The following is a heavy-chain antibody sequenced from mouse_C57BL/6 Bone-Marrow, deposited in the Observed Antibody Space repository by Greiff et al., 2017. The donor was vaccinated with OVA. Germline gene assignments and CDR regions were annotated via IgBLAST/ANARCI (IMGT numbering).Heavy chain of an antibody. D-gene: IGHD2-4*01. J-gene: IGHJ2*01. Sequence: VQLQQSGAELVMPGASVKLSCKASGYTFTSYWMPWVKQRPGQGLEWIGEIDPSDSYTNYNQKFKGKSTLTVDKSSSTAYMQLSSLTSEDSAVYYCARSLYYDYEKGYYFDYWGQGTTLTVSS. CDR1: GYTFTSYW. CDR3: ARSLYYDYEKGYYFDY. CDR2: IDPSDSYT. V-gene: IGHV1-69*01.